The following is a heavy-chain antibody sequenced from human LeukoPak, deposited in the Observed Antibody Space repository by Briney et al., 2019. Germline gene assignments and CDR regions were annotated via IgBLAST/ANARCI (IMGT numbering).Heavy chain of an antibody. V-gene: IGHV5-51*01. CDR1: GYSFTCYW. CDR3: ARTAYCGGDCYSPNFDY. D-gene: IGHD2-21*02. Sequence: PGESLKISCKGSGYSFTCYWIGWVRQMPGKGLEWMGIIYPGGSDTRYSPSFQGQVTISADKSISTAYLQWSSLKASDTAMYYCARTAYCGGDCYSPNFDYWGQGTLVTVSS. J-gene: IGHJ4*02. CDR2: IYPGGSDT.